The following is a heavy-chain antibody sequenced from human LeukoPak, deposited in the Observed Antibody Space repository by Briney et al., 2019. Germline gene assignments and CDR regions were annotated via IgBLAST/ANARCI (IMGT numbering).Heavy chain of an antibody. V-gene: IGHV1-69*04. CDR1: GGTFSSYA. CDR3: ARAYYESSGYYHKEPFDY. CDR2: IIPILGIA. Sequence: SVKVSCKASGGTFSSYAISWVRQAPGQGLEWVGRIIPILGIANYAQKFQGRLTIPWDKPTHTAHMELSSLRSQDTPVYYCARAYYESSGYYHKEPFDYRGQPTMVTVSP. D-gene: IGHD3-22*01. J-gene: IGHJ4*02.